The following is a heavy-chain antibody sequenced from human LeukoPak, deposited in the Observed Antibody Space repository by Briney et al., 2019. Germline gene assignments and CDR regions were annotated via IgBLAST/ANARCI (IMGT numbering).Heavy chain of an antibody. V-gene: IGHV3-23*01. CDR2: FSDSGGNT. CDR3: AKDVGYCSSSTCYKPFDY. D-gene: IGHD2-2*02. J-gene: IGHJ4*02. Sequence: PWGSLRLSCAASGFTFSNYAMSWVRQAPGEGLEWVSAFSDSGGNTYYADSVKGRFTISRDNSKNTLYLQMNSLRAEDTAVYYCAKDVGYCSSSTCYKPFDYWGQGTLVTVSS. CDR1: GFTFSNYA.